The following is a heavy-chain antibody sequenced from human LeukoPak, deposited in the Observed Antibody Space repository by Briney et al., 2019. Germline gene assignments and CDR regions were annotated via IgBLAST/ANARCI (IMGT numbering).Heavy chain of an antibody. J-gene: IGHJ5*02. CDR1: GFSFSVYW. D-gene: IGHD5-18*01. CDR3: ARDQYNYGYVSWFDP. CDR2: IKADGSIT. V-gene: IGHV3-74*01. Sequence: PGGSLRLSCAASGFSFSVYWMHWVRQAPGKGPVWVSRIKADGSITDYADSVKGRFTISRDNAKNSLYLQMNSLRAEDTAVYYSARDQYNYGYVSWFDPWGQGTLVTVSS.